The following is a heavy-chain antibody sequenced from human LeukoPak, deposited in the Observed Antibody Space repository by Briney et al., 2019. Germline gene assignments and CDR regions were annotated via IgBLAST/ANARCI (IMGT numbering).Heavy chain of an antibody. J-gene: IGHJ4*02. CDR3: ARGAPGF. V-gene: IGHV4-34*01. Sequence: PSETLSLTCAVDGGSFSDYHWTWIRQSPGKRLEWIRQISHSGTTRYNPSFNSRVTMSVDTSKNQFSLKLTSVAAADTAIYYCARGAPGFWGQGTLVTVSS. CDR1: GGSFSDYH. CDR2: ISHSGTT.